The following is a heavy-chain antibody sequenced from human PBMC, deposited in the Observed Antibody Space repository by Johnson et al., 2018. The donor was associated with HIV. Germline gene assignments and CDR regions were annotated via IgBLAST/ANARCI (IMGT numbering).Heavy chain of an antibody. D-gene: IGHD4/OR15-4a*01. CDR1: EFTFSNYW. J-gene: IGHJ3*02. Sequence: VQLVESGGGLVQPGGSLRLSCAASEFTFSNYWMHWVRQGLGKGLEWVSYISSSGSTIYYADSVKGRFTISRDNAKNSLYLQMNSLRAEDTAVYYCARGGASDAFDIWGQGTMVTVSS. CDR3: ARGGASDAFDI. V-gene: IGHV3-48*04. CDR2: ISSSGSTI.